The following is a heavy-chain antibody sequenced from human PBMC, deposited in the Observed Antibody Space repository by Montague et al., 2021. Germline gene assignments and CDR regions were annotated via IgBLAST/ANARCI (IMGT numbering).Heavy chain of an antibody. D-gene: IGHD3-10*01. J-gene: IGHJ6*02. CDR1: GFAFSTYT. CDR3: ARDDPLQLYHVVMRRDNKGPYYYGMDV. V-gene: IGHV3-21*01. Sequence: SLRLSCAASGFAFSTYTMSWVRQAPGKGLEWVSSLSANSSHIKYADSVKGRFTISRGNTQNSVYLQMNSLRAGDTAVYYCARDDPLQLYHVVMRRDNKGPYYYGMDVWGQGTTVIVSS. CDR2: LSANSSHI.